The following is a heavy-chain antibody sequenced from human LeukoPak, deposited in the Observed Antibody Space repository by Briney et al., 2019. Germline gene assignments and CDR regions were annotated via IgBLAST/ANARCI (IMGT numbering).Heavy chain of an antibody. Sequence: GGSLRLSCAASGFTVSSNYMSWVRQAPGKGLEWVSVIYSGGSTYYADSVKGRFTISRDNSKNTLYLQMNSLRAEDTAVYYCARENLNWVVPARPYNWFDPWGQGTLVTVPS. CDR3: ARENLNWVVPARPYNWFDP. J-gene: IGHJ5*02. D-gene: IGHD2-2*01. CDR1: GFTVSSNY. CDR2: IYSGGST. V-gene: IGHV3-53*01.